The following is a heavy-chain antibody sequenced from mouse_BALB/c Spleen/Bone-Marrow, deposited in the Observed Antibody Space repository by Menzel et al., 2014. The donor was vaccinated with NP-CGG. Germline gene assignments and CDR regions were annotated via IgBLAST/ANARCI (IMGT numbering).Heavy chain of an antibody. J-gene: IGHJ2*01. CDR3: ARGIYYGSSSYFDY. D-gene: IGHD1-1*01. CDR2: ISCYNGAT. V-gene: IGHV1S34*01. Sequence: LVKTGASVKISCKASGYSFTGYYMHWVNQSHGKSLEWIGYISCYNGATSYNQKFKGKATFTVDTSSSTAYMQFNSLTSEDSAVYYCARGIYYGSSSYFDYWGQGTTLTVSS. CDR1: GYSFTGYY.